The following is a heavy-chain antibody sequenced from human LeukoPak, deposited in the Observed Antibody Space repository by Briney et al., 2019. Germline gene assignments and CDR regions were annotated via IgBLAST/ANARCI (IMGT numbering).Heavy chain of an antibody. CDR3: ARDFHDYRHPDINWFDP. CDR1: GYTFTGYY. CDR2: INPNSGGT. Sequence: ASVKVSCKASGYTFTGYYMHWMRQAPGQGLEWMGWINPNSGGTNYAQKFQGRVTMTRDTSISTAYMELSRLRSDDTAVYYCARDFHDYRHPDINWFDPWGQGTLVTVSS. V-gene: IGHV1-2*02. D-gene: IGHD4-11*01. J-gene: IGHJ5*02.